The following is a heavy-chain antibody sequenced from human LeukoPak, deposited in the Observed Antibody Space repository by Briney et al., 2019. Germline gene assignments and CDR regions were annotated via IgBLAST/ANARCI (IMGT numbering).Heavy chain of an antibody. CDR1: GFTFSSYG. D-gene: IGHD2-15*01. Sequence: GRSLRLSCAASGFTFSSYGMHWVRQAPGKGLEWVAVISYDGSNKYYADSVKGRFTISRDNSKDTLYLQMNSLRAEDTAVYYCAKGVCSGGSCYFDYWGQGTLVTVSS. CDR2: ISYDGSNK. CDR3: AKGVCSGGSCYFDY. J-gene: IGHJ4*02. V-gene: IGHV3-30*18.